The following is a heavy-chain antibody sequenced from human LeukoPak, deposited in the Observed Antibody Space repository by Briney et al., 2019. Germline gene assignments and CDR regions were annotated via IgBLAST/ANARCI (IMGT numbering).Heavy chain of an antibody. CDR1: GFTFSSYE. Sequence: PGGSLRLSCAASGFTFSSYEMNWVRQAPGKGLEWVSYIISSGSTIYYADSVKGRFTISRDNAKNSLYLQMNSLRAEDTAVYYCAKGGQQLVIDYWGQGTLVTVSS. D-gene: IGHD6-13*01. CDR2: IISSGSTI. V-gene: IGHV3-48*03. CDR3: AKGGQQLVIDY. J-gene: IGHJ4*02.